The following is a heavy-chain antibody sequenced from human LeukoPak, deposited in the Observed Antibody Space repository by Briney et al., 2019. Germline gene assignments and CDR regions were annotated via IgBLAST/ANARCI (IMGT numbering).Heavy chain of an antibody. D-gene: IGHD4-23*01. Sequence: ASVTVSCKASGYTFTGYYMHWVRQAPGQGLERMGGIIPIFGTANYAQKFQGRVTITADESTSTAYMELSSLRSEDTAVYYCASRDGGNPGGYYYYGMDVWGQGTTVTVSS. CDR3: ASRDGGNPGGYYYYGMDV. V-gene: IGHV1-69*13. J-gene: IGHJ6*02. CDR1: GYTFTGYY. CDR2: IIPIFGTA.